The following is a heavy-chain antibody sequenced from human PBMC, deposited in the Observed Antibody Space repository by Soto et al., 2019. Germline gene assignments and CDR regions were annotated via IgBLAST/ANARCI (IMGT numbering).Heavy chain of an antibody. Sequence: EVQLLESGGGLIQPGGSLRLSCAASGFTFSKYAMSWVRQAPGKGLEYVSGISGSGGRTFYADSVRGRFTVSRDDSRRKVYIQMSSLRAEDTDVYYCANLLATRQFDDEGMDVWGQGTTVIVSS. V-gene: IGHV3-23*01. D-gene: IGHD3-3*01. CDR3: ANLLATRQFDDEGMDV. CDR1: GFTFSKYA. CDR2: ISGSGGRT. J-gene: IGHJ6*02.